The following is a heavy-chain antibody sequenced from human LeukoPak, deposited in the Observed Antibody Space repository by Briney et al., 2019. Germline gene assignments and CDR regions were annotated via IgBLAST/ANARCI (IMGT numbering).Heavy chain of an antibody. CDR1: GFTFSSYW. V-gene: IGHV3-74*01. CDR2: INSDGSST. Sequence: HPGGSLRLSCAASGFTFSSYWMHWVRQAPGKGLVWVSRINSDGSSTSYADSVKGRFTISRDNAKNTLYLQMNSLRAEDTAVYYCAREDYYGSGTYPFDYWGQGTLVTVSS. D-gene: IGHD3-10*01. CDR3: AREDYYGSGTYPFDY. J-gene: IGHJ4*02.